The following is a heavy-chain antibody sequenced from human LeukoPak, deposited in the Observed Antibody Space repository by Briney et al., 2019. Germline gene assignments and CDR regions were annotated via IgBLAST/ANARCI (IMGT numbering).Heavy chain of an antibody. Sequence: SVTVSCTASGGTFSIYAISWVRQAPGQGLEWMGGIIPIFGTANYAQKFQGRVTITADESTSTAYMELSSLRSEDTAVYYCARGEAPGTVFGGMAVWGQGTAVTVSS. J-gene: IGHJ6*02. V-gene: IGHV1-69*01. CDR3: ARGEAPGTVFGGMAV. CDR2: IIPIFGTA. D-gene: IGHD3-16*01. CDR1: GGTFSIYA.